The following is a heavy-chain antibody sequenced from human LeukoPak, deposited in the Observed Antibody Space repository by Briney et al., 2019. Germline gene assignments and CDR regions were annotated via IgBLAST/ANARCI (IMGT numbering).Heavy chain of an antibody. CDR2: MNPNSGNT. J-gene: IGHJ1*01. Sequence: GASVKVSCKASGYTLTSYDINWVRQATGQGLEWMGSMNPNSGNTGYAQKFQGRVTMTRNTSISTAYMELSSLRSEDTAVYYCARVPKYSSSWTAEYFQHWGQGTLVTVSS. V-gene: IGHV1-8*01. CDR3: ARVPKYSSSWTAEYFQH. CDR1: GYTLTSYD. D-gene: IGHD6-13*01.